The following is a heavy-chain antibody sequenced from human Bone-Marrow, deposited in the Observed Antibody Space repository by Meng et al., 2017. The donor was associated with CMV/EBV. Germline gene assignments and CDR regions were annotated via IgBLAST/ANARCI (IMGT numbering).Heavy chain of an antibody. V-gene: IGHV1-8*03. D-gene: IGHD3-3*01. CDR2: MNPNSGNT. CDR1: YD. Sequence: YDINWVRRATGQGLEWMGWMNPNSGNTGYAQKFQGRVTITRNTSISTAYMELSSLRSEDTAVYYCARGRNLGITIFGVVSSYYFDYWGQGTLVTVSS. J-gene: IGHJ4*02. CDR3: ARGRNLGITIFGVVSSYYFDY.